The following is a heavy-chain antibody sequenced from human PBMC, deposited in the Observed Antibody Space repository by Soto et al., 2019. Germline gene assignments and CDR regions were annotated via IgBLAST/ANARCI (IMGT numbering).Heavy chain of an antibody. V-gene: IGHV3-23*01. CDR2: ISGSGGST. CDR1: GFTFSSYA. CDR3: AKVVDAGRYYGSGSDRPFDY. J-gene: IGHJ4*02. D-gene: IGHD3-10*01. Sequence: PGGSLRLSCAASGFTFSSYAMSWVRQAPGKGLEWVSAISGSGGSTYYADSVKGRFTISRDNSKNTLYLQMNSLRAEDTAVYYCAKVVDAGRYYGSGSDRPFDYWGQGTLVTVSS.